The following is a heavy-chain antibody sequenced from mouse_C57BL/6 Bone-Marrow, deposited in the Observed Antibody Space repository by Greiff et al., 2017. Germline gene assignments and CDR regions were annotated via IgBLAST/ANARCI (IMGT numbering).Heavy chain of an antibody. D-gene: IGHD1-1*01. Sequence: EVQLQQSGPELVKPGASVKISCKASGYTFTDYYMHWVKQSHGKSLEWIGDINPNNGGTSYNQKFKGKATLTVDKSSSTAYMELRSLTSEDAAVXYCSRSGLLRIDYWGQGTTLTVSS. V-gene: IGHV1-26*01. CDR3: SRSGLLRIDY. CDR2: INPNNGGT. J-gene: IGHJ2*01. CDR1: GYTFTDYY.